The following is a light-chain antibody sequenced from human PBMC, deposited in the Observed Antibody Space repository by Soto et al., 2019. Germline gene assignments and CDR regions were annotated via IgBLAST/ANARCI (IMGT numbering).Light chain of an antibody. V-gene: IGLV2-14*03. Sequence: QSALAQPASVSGSPGQSITISCNGTSSDVGAYDFVSWYQQHPDKAPKLMIYEVSNRPSGVSYRFSGSKSVNTATLTISGLQAEDEADYYWSSFTTSSTRVFGTGTKLTVL. CDR1: SSDVGAYDF. J-gene: IGLJ1*01. CDR2: EVS. CDR3: SSFTTSSTRV.